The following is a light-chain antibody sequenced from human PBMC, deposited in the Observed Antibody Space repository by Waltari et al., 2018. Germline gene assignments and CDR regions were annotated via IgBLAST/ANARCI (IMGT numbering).Light chain of an antibody. CDR2: DVT. CDR1: SSDVGSYNY. J-gene: IGLJ3*02. Sequence: QSALTQPASVSGSPGQSITISCSGTSSDVGSYNYVSWYQQHPGKAPKLKIYDVTKRPAGVSTRFSGSKSGNTASLTISGLQAEDEADYYCSSYTTSSTLVFGGGTKLTVL. CDR3: SSYTTSSTLV. V-gene: IGLV2-14*01.